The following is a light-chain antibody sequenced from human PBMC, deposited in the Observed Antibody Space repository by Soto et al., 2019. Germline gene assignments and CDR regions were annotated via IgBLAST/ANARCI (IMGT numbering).Light chain of an antibody. CDR1: SSNIGGEA. CDR2: SYN. Sequence: QSVLTQPPSTSGTPGQRVTISCSGSSSNIGGEAVNWYQQLPGTAPKLPIYSYNQRPSGVPDRFSGSKSGTSASLAISGLQSEDEADYICAAWDDSLNGYVFGTGTKLTVL. V-gene: IGLV1-44*01. CDR3: AAWDDSLNGYV. J-gene: IGLJ1*01.